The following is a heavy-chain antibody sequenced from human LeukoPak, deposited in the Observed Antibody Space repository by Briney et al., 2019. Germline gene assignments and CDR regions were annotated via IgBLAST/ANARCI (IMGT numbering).Heavy chain of an antibody. CDR1: GGSISSYY. V-gene: IGHV4-59*01. J-gene: IGHJ1*01. D-gene: IGHD6-6*01. CDR3: ARGGAARLHFQN. CDR2: IYDSGST. Sequence: PSETLSLTCTVSGGSISSYYWSWIRQPPGKGLEWIGYIYDSGSTNYNPSLQSRVTISVDTSKNQFSLNLNSVTAADTAVYYCARGGAARLHFQNWGQGTLVTVSS.